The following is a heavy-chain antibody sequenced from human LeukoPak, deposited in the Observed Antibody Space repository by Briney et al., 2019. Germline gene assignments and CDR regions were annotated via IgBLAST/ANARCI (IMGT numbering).Heavy chain of an antibody. CDR3: ARRGPVGGGWGFDY. D-gene: IGHD6-19*01. CDR1: GYTFTSYG. CDR2: ISGYYGNT. Sequence: ASVKVSCKASGYTFTSYGISWVRQAPGQELEWMGWISGYYGNTDSAQNLQGRVTMTRDTSTSTAYMELRSLTSDDTAVYYCARRGPVGGGWGFDYWGQGTLVTVSS. J-gene: IGHJ4*02. V-gene: IGHV1-18*01.